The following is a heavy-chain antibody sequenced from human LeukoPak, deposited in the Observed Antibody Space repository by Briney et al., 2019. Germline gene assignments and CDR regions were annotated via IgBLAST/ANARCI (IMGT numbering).Heavy chain of an antibody. V-gene: IGHV3-7*04. CDR3: ARDGVAGARHPFDS. J-gene: IGHJ4*02. D-gene: IGHD6-19*01. Sequence: PGGCLRLSCAASGFSLSTYWMSWVRQAPGKGLEWVANIKQDGSEKHYVDSVKGRFTISRDNAKSSLYLQMNSLRVEDTAVYYCARDGVAGARHPFDSWGQGTLVTVSS. CDR1: GFSLSTYW. CDR2: IKQDGSEK.